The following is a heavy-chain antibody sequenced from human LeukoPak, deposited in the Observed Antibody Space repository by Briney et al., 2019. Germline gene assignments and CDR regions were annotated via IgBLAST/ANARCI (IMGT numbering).Heavy chain of an antibody. CDR1: GYTLTELS. V-gene: IGHV1-24*01. J-gene: IGHJ4*02. CDR2: FDPEDGET. CDR3: ASYIAAALYFDY. Sequence: ASVKVSCKVSGYTLTELSMHRVRQAPGKGLEWMGGFDPEDGETIYAQKFQGRVTMTEDTSTDTAYMELSSLRSEDTAVYYCASYIAAALYFDYWGQGTLVTVSS. D-gene: IGHD6-13*01.